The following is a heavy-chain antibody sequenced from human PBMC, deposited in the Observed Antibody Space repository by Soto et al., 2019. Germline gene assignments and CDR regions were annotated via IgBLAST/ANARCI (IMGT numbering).Heavy chain of an antibody. Sequence: GGSLRLSCAASGFTFSSYWMHWVRQAPGKGLVWVSRINSDWSSTSYADSVKGRFTISRDNAKNTLYLQMNSLRAEDTAVYYCARVETSGLLKNFDYWGQGTLVTVSS. CDR1: GFTFSSYW. CDR2: INSDWSST. J-gene: IGHJ4*02. D-gene: IGHD6-25*01. V-gene: IGHV3-74*01. CDR3: ARVETSGLLKNFDY.